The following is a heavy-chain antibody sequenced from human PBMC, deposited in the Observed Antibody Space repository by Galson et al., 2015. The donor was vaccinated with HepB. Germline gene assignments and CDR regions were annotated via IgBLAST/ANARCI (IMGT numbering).Heavy chain of an antibody. Sequence: SLRLSCAASGFSFTRYAMTWVRQAPGKGLEWVSSISSSTSYIYYADSVKGRFTISRDNAKNSLYLQMNSLRAEDTAVYYCARVSSFWSGSGSYAFDIWGQGTMVTVSS. V-gene: IGHV3-21*01. CDR2: ISSSTSYI. J-gene: IGHJ3*02. CDR1: GFSFTRYA. CDR3: ARVSSFWSGSGSYAFDI. D-gene: IGHD3-10*01.